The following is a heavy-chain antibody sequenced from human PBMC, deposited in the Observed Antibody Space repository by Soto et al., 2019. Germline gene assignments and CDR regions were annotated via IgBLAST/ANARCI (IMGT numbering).Heavy chain of an antibody. V-gene: IGHV3-23*01. J-gene: IGHJ3*02. CDR1: GFSFSYYA. CDR2: ISGSGGNT. CDR3: AKRRDGFDI. Sequence: EVQLLESGGGLVQPGGSLRLSCAGSGFSFSYYAMSWVRQAPGKGLEWISAISGSGGNTYYADSVKGRFTTSRDNSKNTLYLQMNSLRAEDTAVYYCAKRRDGFDIWGQGTIVTVSS.